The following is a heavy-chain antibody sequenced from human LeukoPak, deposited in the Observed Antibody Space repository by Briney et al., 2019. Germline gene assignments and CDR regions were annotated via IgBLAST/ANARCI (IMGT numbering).Heavy chain of an antibody. V-gene: IGHV1-2*04. CDR3: ARDNIAAAGRTFDY. D-gene: IGHD6-13*01. CDR2: INPNSGGT. J-gene: IGHJ4*02. Sequence: ASVKVSCKASGYTFTGYYMHWVRQAPGQGLEWMGWINPNSGGTNYAQKFQGWVTMTRDTSISTAYMELSRLRSDDTAVYYCARDNIAAAGRTFDYWGQGTLVTVSS. CDR1: GYTFTGYY.